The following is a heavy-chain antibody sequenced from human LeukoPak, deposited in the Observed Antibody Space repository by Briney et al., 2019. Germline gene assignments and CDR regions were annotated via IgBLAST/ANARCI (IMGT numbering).Heavy chain of an antibody. CDR1: AYTFTSYG. CDR3: ARGIYGGRDYYFDY. V-gene: IGHV1-18*01. Sequence: ASVTVSCTASAYTFTSYGISWVRQAPGQGLEWMGWISAYNGNTNYAQKLQGRVTMTTDTSTSTAYMELRSLRSDDTAVYYCARGIYGGRDYYFDYWGQGTLVTVSS. D-gene: IGHD4-23*01. CDR2: ISAYNGNT. J-gene: IGHJ4*02.